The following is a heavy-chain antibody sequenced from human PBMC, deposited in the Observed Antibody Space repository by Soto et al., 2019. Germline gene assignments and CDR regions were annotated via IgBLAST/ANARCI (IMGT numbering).Heavy chain of an antibody. Sequence: QITLKESGPPLVKPTQTLTLTCTLSGLSLSSTGVAVGWIRQPPGKAPEWLALIFWENDKYYSPSLKSRLSITKDTSRNQVVLSMTNMDPVDTGTYYCAHSPADYDTFTGYPFLTSGMGVWGQGITVTVSS. J-gene: IGHJ6*02. D-gene: IGHD3-9*01. CDR3: AHSPADYDTFTGYPFLTSGMGV. V-gene: IGHV2-5*02. CDR2: IFWENDK. CDR1: GLSLSSTGVA.